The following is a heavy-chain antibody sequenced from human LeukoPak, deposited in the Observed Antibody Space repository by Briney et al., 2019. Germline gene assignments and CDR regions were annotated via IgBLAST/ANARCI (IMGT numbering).Heavy chain of an antibody. CDR3: AREDSGYDYSPFYY. V-gene: IGHV4-59*01. J-gene: IGHJ4*02. Sequence: PSETLSLTCTVSGASISNYYWSWIRQPPGNGLEWIGYIYHTGSTSYNPSLKSRVIMSVETSQNQFSLKVRSVTAADTAVYYCAREDSGYDYSPFYYWGQGILVTVSS. CDR1: GASISNYY. CDR2: IYHTGST. D-gene: IGHD5-12*01.